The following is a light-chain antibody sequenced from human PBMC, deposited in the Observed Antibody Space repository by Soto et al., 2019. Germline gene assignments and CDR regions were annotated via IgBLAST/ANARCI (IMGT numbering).Light chain of an antibody. Sequence: DIQMTQSPSSLSASVGDRVTITCRASQGISNYLAWYQQKPGKVPELLIYAASTLQSGVPSRFSGSVSGTEFSLNSSGLQPEDVATYYCHKYNHAPTFGGGTKVEI. CDR1: QGISNY. J-gene: IGKJ4*01. CDR3: HKYNHAPT. V-gene: IGKV1-27*01. CDR2: AAS.